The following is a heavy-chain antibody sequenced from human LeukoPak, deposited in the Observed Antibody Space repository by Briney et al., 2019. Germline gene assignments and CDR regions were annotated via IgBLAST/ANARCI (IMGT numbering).Heavy chain of an antibody. Sequence: SVKVSCKASGGTFSSYAISWVRQAPGQGLEWMGRIIPILGIANYAQKFQGRVTITADKSTSTAYMELSSLRSEDTAVYYCARIRAYYYDSSGYYPKGYYFDYWGQGTLVTVSS. V-gene: IGHV1-69*04. D-gene: IGHD3-22*01. CDR1: GGTFSSYA. CDR2: IIPILGIA. J-gene: IGHJ4*02. CDR3: ARIRAYYYDSSGYYPKGYYFDY.